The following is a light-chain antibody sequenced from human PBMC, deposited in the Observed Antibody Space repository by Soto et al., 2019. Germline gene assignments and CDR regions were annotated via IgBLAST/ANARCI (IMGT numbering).Light chain of an antibody. J-gene: IGKJ2*01. CDR3: QHYDRDLYS. CDR1: QSISTW. Sequence: DIQMTQSPPTLSASVGDRVTITCRASQSISTWLAWYQQKPGTAPKLLIYKASSLESGVPSRFGGTGSGTEFTLTISSLQPDDLATYYCQHYDRDLYSFGQGTKLEIK. CDR2: KAS. V-gene: IGKV1-5*03.